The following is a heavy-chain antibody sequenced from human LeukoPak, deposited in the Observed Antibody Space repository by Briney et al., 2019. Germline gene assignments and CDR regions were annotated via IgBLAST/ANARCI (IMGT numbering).Heavy chain of an antibody. CDR3: ARPDGRSLFDY. V-gene: IGHV3-30*01. J-gene: IGHJ4*02. D-gene: IGHD1-14*01. CDR1: GFTFSSYA. Sequence: PGGSLRLSCAASGFTFSSYAMHWVRQAPGKGLEWVAVISYDGSNKYYADSVKGRFTFSRDNSKNTLYLQMNSLRAEDTAVYYCARPDGRSLFDYWGQGTLVTVSS. CDR2: ISYDGSNK.